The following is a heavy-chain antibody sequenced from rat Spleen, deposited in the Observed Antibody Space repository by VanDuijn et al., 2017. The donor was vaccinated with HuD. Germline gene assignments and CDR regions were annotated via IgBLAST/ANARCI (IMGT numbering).Heavy chain of an antibody. J-gene: IGHJ2*01. V-gene: IGHV5-19*01. CDR3: ARRHYGYTDYFDY. Sequence: EVQLVESGGGLVQPGRSLKLSCGASGFTFSNYGMHWIRQATTKGLEWVATISSDGRRNYYRDSVKGRFTISRDNAKNSLYLQMDSLRSADTATYYCARRHYGYTDYFDYWGQGVMVTVSS. CDR1: GFTFSNYG. D-gene: IGHD1-6*01. CDR2: ISSDGRRN.